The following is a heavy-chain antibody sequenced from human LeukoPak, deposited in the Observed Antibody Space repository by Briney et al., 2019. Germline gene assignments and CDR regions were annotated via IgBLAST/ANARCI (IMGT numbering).Heavy chain of an antibody. CDR3: ARAAHRGFSFDY. CDR1: GFTFSSYA. Sequence: GRSLRLSCAASGFTFSSYAMHWVRQAPGKGLEWVAVISYDGSNKYYADSVKGRFTISRDTSKNTLYLQMNSLRAEDTAVYYCARAAHRGFSFDYWGPGTLVTVSS. J-gene: IGHJ4*02. V-gene: IGHV3-30*04. CDR2: ISYDGSNK. D-gene: IGHD3-10*01.